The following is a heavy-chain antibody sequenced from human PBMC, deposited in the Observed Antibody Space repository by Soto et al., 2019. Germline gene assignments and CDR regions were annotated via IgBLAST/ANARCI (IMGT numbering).Heavy chain of an antibody. CDR3: ARDAMDYGDPMEPYYFDY. CDR2: ISAYNGNT. D-gene: IGHD4-17*01. V-gene: IGHV1-18*01. Sequence: GASVKVSCKASGYTFTSYGISWVRQAPGQGLEWMGWISAYNGNTNYAQKLQGRVTMTTDTSTSTAYMELRSLRSDDTAVYYCARDAMDYGDPMEPYYFDYLGQGTVVTVSS. J-gene: IGHJ4*02. CDR1: GYTFTSYG.